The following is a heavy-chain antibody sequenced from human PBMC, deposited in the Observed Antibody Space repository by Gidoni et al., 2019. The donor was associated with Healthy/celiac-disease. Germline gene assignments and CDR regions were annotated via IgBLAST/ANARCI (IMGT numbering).Heavy chain of an antibody. CDR1: EFTLEDCA. J-gene: IGHJ3*02. CDR3: AKDIAVYNSPVDTFDI. D-gene: IGHD1-1*01. Sequence: EVQLLESGGVVVQPGGSLRLSCGPSEFTLEDCAMHWVRQAPGKGLECVSLISWDGGSTYYADSVKGRFTISRDNSKNSLYLQMNSLRAEDTALYYCAKDIAVYNSPVDTFDIWGQGTMVTVSS. V-gene: IGHV3-43D*03. CDR2: ISWDGGST.